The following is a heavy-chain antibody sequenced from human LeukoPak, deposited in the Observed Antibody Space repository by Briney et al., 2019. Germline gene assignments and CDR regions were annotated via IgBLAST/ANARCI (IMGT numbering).Heavy chain of an antibody. V-gene: IGHV3-7*01. J-gene: IGHJ3*02. CDR3: ARPGVAGGAFDI. CDR1: VFAFSVTW. CDR2: IQPDGSES. Sequence: PGGSLRLSCAASVFAFSVTWMNWGRQVPGKGLEWVCNIQPDGSESYYLASVEGRFTLSRDNVKNSLYLQMNSLSAEDTAIYYCARPGVAGGAFDIWGQGTVVTVSS. D-gene: IGHD1-26*01.